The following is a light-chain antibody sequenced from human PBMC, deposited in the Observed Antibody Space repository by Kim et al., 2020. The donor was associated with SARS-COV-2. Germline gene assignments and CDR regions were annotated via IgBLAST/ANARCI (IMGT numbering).Light chain of an antibody. CDR2: DVS. CDR3: QHYYNWPRT. J-gene: IGKJ1*01. CDR1: QNVRDT. Sequence: VSPGERATLSCRTSQNVRDTVAWYQPKPGQAPRLLIYDVSTRATGIPARFSGSGSGTDFSLTISSLESEDFAVYYCQHYYNWPRTFGQGTKVDIK. V-gene: IGKV3-15*01.